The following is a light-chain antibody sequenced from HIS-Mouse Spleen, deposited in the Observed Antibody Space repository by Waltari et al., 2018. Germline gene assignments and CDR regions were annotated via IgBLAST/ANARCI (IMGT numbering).Light chain of an antibody. CDR3: QVWDSSSDHVV. Sequence: SYVLTQPPSVSVAPGKTARITCGGNNLGRKSGHWYQQKPGQAPVLVVYDDSDRPAGIPERFSGSNSGNTATLTISRVEAGDEADYYCQVWDSSSDHVVFGGGTKLTVL. CDR2: DDS. CDR1: NLGRKS. J-gene: IGLJ2*01. V-gene: IGLV3-21*03.